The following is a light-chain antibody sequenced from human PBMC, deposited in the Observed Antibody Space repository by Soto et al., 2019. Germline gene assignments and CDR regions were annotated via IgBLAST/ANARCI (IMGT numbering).Light chain of an antibody. J-gene: IGKJ2*01. CDR3: QQYSRVPYA. CDR1: LSVGTN. CDR2: GAS. Sequence: EMVMTQYPATLSLSLGERATLSCRASLSVGTNLAWYQQKPGQLPRHIIYGASTRAPSIPARFSGSGSGTDIILTIASLHSEDLGVYYCQQYSRVPYAFGQGTKLEIK. V-gene: IGKV3-15*01.